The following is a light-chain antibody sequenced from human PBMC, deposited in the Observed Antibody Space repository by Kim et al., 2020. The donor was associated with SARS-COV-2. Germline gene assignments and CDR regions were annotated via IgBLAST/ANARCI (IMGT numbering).Light chain of an antibody. J-gene: IGLJ2*01. CDR3: CSSAGSDTSI. CDR2: DVS. Sequence: YNYVSWYQQHPGKAPKLMIHDVSERPSGVPDRFSGSKSGNTASLTISGLQSEDEADYYCCSSAGSDTSIFGGGTKVTVL. V-gene: IGLV2-11*01. CDR1: YNY.